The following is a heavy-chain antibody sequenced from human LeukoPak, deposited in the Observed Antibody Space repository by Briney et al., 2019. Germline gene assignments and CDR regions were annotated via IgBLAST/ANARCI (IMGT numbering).Heavy chain of an antibody. CDR1: GGTFSSYA. D-gene: IGHD4-23*01. J-gene: IGHJ4*02. CDR3: ARSTSTVVTLYYY. Sequence: GSSVKVSCKASGGTFSSYAISWVRQAPGQGLERMGRIIPILGIANYAQKFQGRVTITADKSTSTAYMELSSLRSEDTAVYYCARSTSTVVTLYYYWGQGTLVTVSS. CDR2: IIPILGIA. V-gene: IGHV1-69*04.